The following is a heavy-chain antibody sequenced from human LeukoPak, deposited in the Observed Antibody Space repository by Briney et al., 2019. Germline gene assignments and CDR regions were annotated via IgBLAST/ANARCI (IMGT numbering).Heavy chain of an antibody. CDR1: GYTFTSFA. V-gene: IGHV1-3*01. CDR2: IDAGNGNT. D-gene: IGHD3-10*01. J-gene: IGHJ4*02. Sequence: ASVKVSCKASGYTFTSFAMHWVRQDPGQRLEWMGWIDAGNGNTKYSQKFQGRVTITRDTSASTAYMELSSLRSEDTAVYYCARTYGSGSYYNRFDYWGQGTLVTVSS. CDR3: ARTYGSGSYYNRFDY.